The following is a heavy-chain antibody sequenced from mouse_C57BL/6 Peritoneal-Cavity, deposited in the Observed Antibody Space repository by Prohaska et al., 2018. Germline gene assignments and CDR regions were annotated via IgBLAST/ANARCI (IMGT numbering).Heavy chain of an antibody. CDR2: INSDGSAI. CDR3: MRYGNYWYFDV. J-gene: IGHJ1*03. D-gene: IGHD2-1*01. CDR1: GFTFSGFW. Sequence: EVQLLETGGVLVQPGGLRGLSCEGSGFTFSGFWLSWVRKIAGKTREWIVGINSDGSAINNAPTIKDRFTIFRDKDKSTLYLQMSNVRSEDTATYFCMRYGNYWYFDVWGTGTTVTVSS. V-gene: IGHV11-2*01.